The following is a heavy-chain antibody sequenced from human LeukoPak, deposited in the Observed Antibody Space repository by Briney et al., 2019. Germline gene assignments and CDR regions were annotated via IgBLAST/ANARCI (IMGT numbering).Heavy chain of an antibody. D-gene: IGHD2-2*02. CDR1: RYTFTSYY. CDR2: LNPSGAST. Sequence: RASVKVSCKASRYTFTSYYIHWVRQAPGQGLEWMGILNPSGASTIYAQKFQGRVTMTGDTSTSTVYMELSSLTSEDTAVYYCAREIPSAYYFDYWGQGTLVTVSS. CDR3: AREIPSAYYFDY. V-gene: IGHV1-46*01. J-gene: IGHJ4*02.